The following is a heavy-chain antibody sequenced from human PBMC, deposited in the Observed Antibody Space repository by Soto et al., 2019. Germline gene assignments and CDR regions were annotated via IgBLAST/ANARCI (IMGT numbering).Heavy chain of an antibody. CDR3: AAVVEMATIDGY. D-gene: IGHD5-12*01. J-gene: IGHJ4*02. V-gene: IGHV1-58*01. Sequence: SVKVSCKASGFTFTSSAVQWVRQARGQRLEWIGWIVVGSGNTNYAQKFQERVTITRDMSTSTAYMELSSLRSEDTAVYYCAAVVEMATIDGYWGQGTLVTVSS. CDR2: IVVGSGNT. CDR1: GFTFTSSA.